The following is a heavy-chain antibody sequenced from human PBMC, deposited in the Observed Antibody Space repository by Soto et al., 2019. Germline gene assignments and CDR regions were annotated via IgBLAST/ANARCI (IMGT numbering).Heavy chain of an antibody. D-gene: IGHD2-21*01. Sequence: QVQMQESGPGLLKPSGTLSLTCAVSGGSISDNWWSWVRQPPGKGLVWIGEVYHSGTTYYNPSLKSRVTISLDKYASQISLTLNSVTAADTAVYYCARHVAEARTRGFDSWGQGTLVTVSS. CDR2: VYHSGTT. V-gene: IGHV4-4*02. CDR3: ARHVAEARTRGFDS. CDR1: GGSISDNW. J-gene: IGHJ4*02.